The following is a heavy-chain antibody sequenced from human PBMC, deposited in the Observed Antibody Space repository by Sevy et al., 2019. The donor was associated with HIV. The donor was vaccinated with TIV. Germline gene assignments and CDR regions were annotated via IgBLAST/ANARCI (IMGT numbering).Heavy chain of an antibody. CDR1: GFTFSSYA. CDR2: ISGSGGST. CDR3: AKVKDDYGDYSYYYYGMDV. V-gene: IGHV3-23*01. D-gene: IGHD4-17*01. Sequence: GGSLRLSCAASGFTFSSYAMSWVRQAPGKGLEWVSGISGSGGSTYYADSVKGRFTISRDNSKNTLYLQMNSLRAEDTAVYYCAKVKDDYGDYSYYYYGMDVWGQGTTVTVSS. J-gene: IGHJ6*02.